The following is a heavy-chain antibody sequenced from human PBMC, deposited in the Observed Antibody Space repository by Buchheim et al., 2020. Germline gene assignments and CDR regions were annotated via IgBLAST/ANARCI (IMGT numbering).Heavy chain of an antibody. CDR2: ISGSGGST. CDR3: AKGAGFLEWLHPRVYYCDY. CDR1: GFTFSSYA. V-gene: IGHV3-23*01. J-gene: IGHJ4*02. D-gene: IGHD3-3*01. Sequence: EVQLLESGGGLVQPGGSLRLSCAASGFTFSSYAMSWVRQAPGKGLEWVSAISGSGGSTYYVDSVKGRFTISRDNSKNSLYQQMNSLRAEDTAVYYCAKGAGFLEWLHPRVYYCDYWGQGTL.